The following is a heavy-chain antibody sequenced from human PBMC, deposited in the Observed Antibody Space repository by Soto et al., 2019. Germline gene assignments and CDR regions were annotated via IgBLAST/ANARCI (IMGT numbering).Heavy chain of an antibody. Sequence: PWGSLRLSCAASGFTFATHAMSWVRQAPGKGLEWVSCVFGGGCSTFYADSVKGRFTISRDNSKNTLYLQMNSLRAEDTAVYYCAKYDGAMNTVDYWGQGTLVTVSS. J-gene: IGHJ4*02. CDR1: GFTFATHA. CDR3: AKYDGAMNTVDY. D-gene: IGHD2-2*01. CDR2: VFGGGCST. V-gene: IGHV3-23*01.